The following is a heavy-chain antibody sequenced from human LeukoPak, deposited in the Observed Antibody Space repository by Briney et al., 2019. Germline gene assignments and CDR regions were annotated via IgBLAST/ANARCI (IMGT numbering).Heavy chain of an antibody. CDR2: IYSGGST. D-gene: IGHD6-13*01. V-gene: IGHV3-66*01. J-gene: IGHJ4*02. CDR1: GFTVSSNY. Sequence: GWSLRLSCAASGFTVSSNYMSWVRQAPGKGLEWVSVIYSGGSTYYADSVKGRFTISRDNSKNTLYLQMNSLRAEDTAVYYCARRGASWYYFDYWGQGTLVTVSS. CDR3: ARRGASWYYFDY.